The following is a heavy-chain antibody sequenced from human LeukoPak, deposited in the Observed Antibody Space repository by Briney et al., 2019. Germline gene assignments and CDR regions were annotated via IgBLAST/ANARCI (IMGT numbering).Heavy chain of an antibody. J-gene: IGHJ4*02. CDR2: IIPIFGTA. CDR3: ARGATMVRCLDWLLFDY. D-gene: IGHD3-3*01. V-gene: IGHV1-69*01. Sequence: SVKVSCKASGGTFISYDISWVRQAPGQGLEWMGGIIPIFGTANYAQQFQGRVTIAADGSTSTAYMELSSLRSEDTAVYYCARGATMVRCLDWLLFDYWGQGTLVTVSS. CDR1: GGTFISYD.